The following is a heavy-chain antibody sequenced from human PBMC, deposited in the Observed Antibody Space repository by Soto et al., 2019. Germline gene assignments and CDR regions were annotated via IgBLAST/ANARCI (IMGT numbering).Heavy chain of an antibody. CDR1: GGSISSGDYY. V-gene: IGHV4-30-4*01. J-gene: IGHJ5*02. CDR3: ARVPAASNWFDP. Sequence: SETLSLTCTVSGGSISSGDYYWSWIRQPPGKGLEWIGYIYYSGSTYYNPSLKSRVTISVDTSKNQFSLKLSSVTAADTAVYYCARVPAASNWFDPWGQGTLVTVYS. CDR2: IYYSGST. D-gene: IGHD2-2*01.